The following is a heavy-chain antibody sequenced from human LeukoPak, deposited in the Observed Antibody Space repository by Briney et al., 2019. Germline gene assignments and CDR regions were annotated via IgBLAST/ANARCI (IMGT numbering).Heavy chain of an antibody. CDR2: IYTSGST. D-gene: IGHD4-17*01. CDR1: GGSISSGSYY. Sequence: SQTLSLTCTVSGGSISSGSYYWNWIRRPAGKGLEWIGRIYTSGSTNYNPSLKSRVTISVDTSKNQFSLKLSSVTAADTAVYYCARGWTGGDYPWPHWGQGTLVTVSS. J-gene: IGHJ1*01. CDR3: ARGWTGGDYPWPH. V-gene: IGHV4-61*02.